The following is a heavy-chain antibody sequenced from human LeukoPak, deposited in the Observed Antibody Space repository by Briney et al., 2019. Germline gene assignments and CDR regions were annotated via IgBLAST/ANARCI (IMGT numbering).Heavy chain of an antibody. J-gene: IGHJ4*02. CDR1: GFTFDDFA. Sequence: GRSLRLSCAASGFTFDDFAMHWVRQVPGKGLEWVSGISWNGRNIAYADSLKGRFTISRDNAKNSLFLQMNSLRAEDTALYYCAKDKSPVIAAGGFDYWGQGTLATVSS. V-gene: IGHV3-9*01. CDR2: ISWNGRNI. CDR3: AKDKSPVIAAGGFDY. D-gene: IGHD6-13*01.